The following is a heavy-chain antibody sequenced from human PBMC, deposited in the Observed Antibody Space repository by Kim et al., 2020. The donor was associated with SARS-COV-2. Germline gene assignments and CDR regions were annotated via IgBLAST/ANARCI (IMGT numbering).Heavy chain of an antibody. V-gene: IGHV4-34*01. Sequence: SETLSLTCAVYGESFSGYYWTWIRQPPGKGLEWIGEINHSGRTNYNPSLKSRVTISADTSKIQFSLKLTSVTAADTAVYYCARVRYCGGISCEFRNNWF. CDR2: INHSGRT. J-gene: IGHJ5*01. CDR3: ARVRYCGGISCEFRNNWF. D-gene: IGHD2-21*01. CDR1: GESFSGYY.